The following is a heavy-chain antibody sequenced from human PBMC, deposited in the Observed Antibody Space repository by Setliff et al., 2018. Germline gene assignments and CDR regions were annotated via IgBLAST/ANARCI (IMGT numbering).Heavy chain of an antibody. J-gene: IGHJ4*02. D-gene: IGHD2-21*01. V-gene: IGHV3-74*01. CDR1: GFSFSGYW. CDR2: IKYDGSNI. CDR3: SSYLVS. Sequence: PGGSLRLSCAASGFSFSGYWMHWVRQVPGKGLVWVSHIKYDGSNIKYADFAKGRFTISRDNAKNTLYLQMDSLRVDDTAVYYCSSYLVSWGQGALVTVSS.